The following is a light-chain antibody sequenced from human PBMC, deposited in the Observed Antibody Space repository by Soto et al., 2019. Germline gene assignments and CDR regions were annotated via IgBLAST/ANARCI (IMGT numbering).Light chain of an antibody. CDR3: SSYTSSSTLAV. V-gene: IGLV2-14*01. CDR2: DVS. Sequence: SALTQPASVSGSPGQSITISCTGTSSDVGGYNYVSWYQQHPGKAPKLMIYDVSNRPSGVSNRFSGSKSGNTASLTISGLQAEDEDDYYCSSYTSSSTLAVFGGGTKLTVL. J-gene: IGLJ2*01. CDR1: SSDVGGYNY.